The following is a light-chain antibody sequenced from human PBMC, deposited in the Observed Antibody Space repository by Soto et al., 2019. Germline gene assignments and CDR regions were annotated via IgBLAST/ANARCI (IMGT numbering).Light chain of an antibody. CDR1: SSDVGGYNY. CDR3: SSYTIRNTLV. Sequence: QAASVSGSPGQSITISCTGTSSDVGGYNYVSWYQQYPGKAPQVMIYEVSDRPSGVSNRFSGSKSGNTASLTIPGLQAEDEAEYFCSSYTIRNTLVFGTGTKLTVL. V-gene: IGLV2-14*01. CDR2: EVS. J-gene: IGLJ1*01.